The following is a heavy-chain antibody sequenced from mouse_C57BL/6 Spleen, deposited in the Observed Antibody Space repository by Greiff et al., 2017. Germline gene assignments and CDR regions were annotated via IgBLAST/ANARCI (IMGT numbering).Heavy chain of an antibody. CDR2: ISSGGSYT. Sequence: EVQRVESGGDLVKPGGSLKLSCAASGFTFSSYGMSWVRQTPDKRLEWVATISSGGSYTYYPDSVKGRFTISRDNAKNTLYLQMSSLKSEDTAMYYCARYYVYAMDYWGQGTSVTVSS. J-gene: IGHJ4*01. CDR1: GFTFSSYG. CDR3: ARYYVYAMDY. V-gene: IGHV5-6*01. D-gene: IGHD1-1*02.